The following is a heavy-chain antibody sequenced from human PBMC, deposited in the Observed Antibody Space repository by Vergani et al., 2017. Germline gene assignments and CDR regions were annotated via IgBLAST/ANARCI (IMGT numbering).Heavy chain of an antibody. CDR2: IWYDGSNK. Sequence: VQLVESGGGVVQPGRSLRLSCAASGFTFSSYGMHWVRQAPGKGLEWVAVIWYDGSNKYYADSVKGRFTISRDNSKNTLYLQMNSLRAEDTAVYYCARGEYQLPIYYYYYSYMDVWGKGTTVTVSS. V-gene: IGHV3-33*01. CDR1: GFTFSSYG. J-gene: IGHJ6*03. D-gene: IGHD2-2*01. CDR3: ARGEYQLPIYYYYYSYMDV.